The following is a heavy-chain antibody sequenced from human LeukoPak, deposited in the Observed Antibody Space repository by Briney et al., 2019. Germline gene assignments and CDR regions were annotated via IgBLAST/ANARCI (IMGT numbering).Heavy chain of an antibody. CDR1: GSTFTGHY. J-gene: IGHJ4*02. Sequence: GASVKVSCKSSGSTFTGHYFDWVRQAPGQGLGWMGWFYGHDGGTNFAQKSQDRVTTTRDTSITTAYMELTSLTPDDTAVYYCVRDFDWGPDYWGQGTLVTVSS. D-gene: IGHD3-9*01. CDR2: FYGHDGGT. V-gene: IGHV1-2*02. CDR3: VRDFDWGPDY.